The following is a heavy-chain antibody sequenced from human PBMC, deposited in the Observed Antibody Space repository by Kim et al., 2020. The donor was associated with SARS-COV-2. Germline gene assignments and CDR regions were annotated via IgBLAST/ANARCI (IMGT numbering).Heavy chain of an antibody. V-gene: IGHV3-23*01. CDR3: TKRGGFTSSWDDY. Sequence: ADSVKGRFTISRDNSKKGLNLQRNSLGAEDTAVYYCTKRGGFTSSWDDYWGQGTLVIVSS. D-gene: IGHD6-13*01. J-gene: IGHJ4*02.